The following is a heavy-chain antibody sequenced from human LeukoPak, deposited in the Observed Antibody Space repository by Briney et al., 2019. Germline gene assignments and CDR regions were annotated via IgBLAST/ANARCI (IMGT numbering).Heavy chain of an antibody. D-gene: IGHD2-21*01. Sequence: GGSLRLSCAASGFTFDDYTMHWVRQAPGKGLEWVSGISRDSGRIGYADSVEGRFTISRDNAESSLHLQMNSLRPEDTALYYCAKTLWKSYYYYGMDVWGQGTTATVSS. CDR3: AKTLWKSYYYYGMDV. CDR1: GFTFDDYT. J-gene: IGHJ6*02. V-gene: IGHV3-9*01. CDR2: ISRDSGRI.